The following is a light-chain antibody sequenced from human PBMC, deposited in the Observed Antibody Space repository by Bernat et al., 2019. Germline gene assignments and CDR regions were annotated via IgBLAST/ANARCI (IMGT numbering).Light chain of an antibody. CDR2: DAS. CDR3: QQRSDWPLS. Sequence: EIVLTQSPVTLSLSPGETATLSCRASQRIRTYLSWYQQKPGQAPRLLIHDASNRAIDIPDRFSGSGSGTDFTLTIASLEPDDSAVYYCQQRSDWPLSFGGGTKVGIK. V-gene: IGKV3-11*01. CDR1: QRIRTY. J-gene: IGKJ4*01.